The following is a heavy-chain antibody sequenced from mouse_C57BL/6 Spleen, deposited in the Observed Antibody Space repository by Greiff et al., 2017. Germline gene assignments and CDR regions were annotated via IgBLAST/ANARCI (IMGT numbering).Heavy chain of an antibody. D-gene: IGHD1-2*01. Sequence: QVTLKESGPGILQPSQTLSLTCSFSGFSLSTSGMGVSWIRQPSGKGLEWLAHIYWDDDKRYNPSLKSRLTISKDTSRNQVLLKITSVDTSDTATYYCARRGGSYYGFYSMDYWGQGTSVTVSS. V-gene: IGHV8-12*01. CDR3: ARRGGSYYGFYSMDY. CDR2: IYWDDDK. CDR1: GFSLSTSGMG. J-gene: IGHJ4*01.